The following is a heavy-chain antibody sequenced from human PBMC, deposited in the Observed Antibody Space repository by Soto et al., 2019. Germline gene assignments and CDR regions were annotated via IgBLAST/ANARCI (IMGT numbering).Heavy chain of an antibody. J-gene: IGHJ4*02. Sequence: PSETLSLTCAVPGGSFRGYFWSWIRQSPAKGLEWIGEINDSGNTYYNPSFKSRLTISVDTSTSQISLRLTSVTAADSAVYYCQGGDFWGQGTWVTVSS. CDR2: INDSGNT. CDR1: GGSFRGYF. V-gene: IGHV4-34*01. D-gene: IGHD3-16*01. CDR3: QGGDF.